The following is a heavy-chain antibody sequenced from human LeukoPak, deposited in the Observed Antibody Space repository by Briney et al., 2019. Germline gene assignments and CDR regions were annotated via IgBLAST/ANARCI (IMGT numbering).Heavy chain of an antibody. CDR3: ASARMIVVAIFDY. J-gene: IGHJ4*02. CDR2: ISGSGGST. CDR1: GFTFSSYA. Sequence: GGSLRLSCAASGFTFSSYAMSWVRQAPGKGPEWVSAISGSGGSTYYADSVKGRFTISRDNSKNTLYLQMNSLRAEDTAVYYCASARMIVVAIFDYWGQGTLVTVSS. V-gene: IGHV3-23*01. D-gene: IGHD3-22*01.